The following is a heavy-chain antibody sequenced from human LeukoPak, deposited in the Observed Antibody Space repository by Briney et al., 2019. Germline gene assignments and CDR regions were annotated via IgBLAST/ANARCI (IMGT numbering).Heavy chain of an antibody. V-gene: IGHV4-61*02. J-gene: IGHJ5*02. CDR3: ARGGYNWFDP. D-gene: IGHD3-16*01. Sequence: PPETLSLTCTVSGGSISSGSYYWSWIRQPAGKGLEWIGRIYTSGSTNYNPSLKSRFTISVDTSKNQFSLKLSSVTAADTAVYYCARGGYNWFDPWGQGTLVTVSS. CDR2: IYTSGST. CDR1: GGSISSGSYY.